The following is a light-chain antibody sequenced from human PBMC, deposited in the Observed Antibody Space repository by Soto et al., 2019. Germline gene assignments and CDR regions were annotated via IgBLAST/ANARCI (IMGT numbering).Light chain of an antibody. CDR2: SNN. CDR3: AAWDESPNVPV. V-gene: IGLV1-44*01. Sequence: QYVLTQPPSASGTPGQRVTISCSGSNSNIGRNTVNWYQQLPGAAPNLLIYSNNQRPSGVPDRFSGSKSGTSASLAISGLQSEDEADYYCAAWDESPNVPVFGGLTKLTVL. CDR1: NSNIGRNT. J-gene: IGLJ3*02.